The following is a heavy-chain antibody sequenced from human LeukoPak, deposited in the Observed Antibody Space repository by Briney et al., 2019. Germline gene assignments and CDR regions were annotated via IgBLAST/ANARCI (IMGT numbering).Heavy chain of an antibody. CDR2: IRYDGSNK. J-gene: IGHJ3*02. CDR1: GFTFSSYG. D-gene: IGHD1-1*01. V-gene: IGHV3-30*02. Sequence: PGGSLRLSCAASGFTFSSYGMHWVRQAPGKGLEWVAFIRYDGSNKYYADSVKGRFTISRDNSKNTLYLQMNSLRVEDTAMYYCARAWNDGFDIWGQGTMVTVSP. CDR3: ARAWNDGFDI.